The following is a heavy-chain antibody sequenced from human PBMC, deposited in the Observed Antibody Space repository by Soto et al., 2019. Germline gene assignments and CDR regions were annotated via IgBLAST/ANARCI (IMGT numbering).Heavy chain of an antibody. CDR2: IGPASGDT. CDR1: GYTFTGHY. V-gene: IGHV1-2*02. J-gene: IGHJ4*02. Sequence: ASVKVSCKTSGYTFTGHYIHWVRQAPGQGPEWMGEIGPASGDTRYAQKFQGRVTMTRDTSITTVYMELNNLSPDDTAVYYCGRGRSGQLVVFYWGQGTPVTVSS. D-gene: IGHD3-10*01. CDR3: GRGRSGQLVVFY.